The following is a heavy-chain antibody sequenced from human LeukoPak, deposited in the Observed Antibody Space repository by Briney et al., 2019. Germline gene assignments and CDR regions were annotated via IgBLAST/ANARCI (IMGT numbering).Heavy chain of an antibody. V-gene: IGHV3-66*01. Sequence: GGSLSLSCAASGFTVSSNYMSWVRQAPGKGLEWVSVIYSGGSTYYADSVKGRFTISRDNSKNTLYLQMNSLRAEDTAVYYCAAGYGGYSYWGQGTLVTVSS. J-gene: IGHJ4*02. CDR1: GFTVSSNY. CDR2: IYSGGST. CDR3: AAGYGGYSY. D-gene: IGHD5-12*01.